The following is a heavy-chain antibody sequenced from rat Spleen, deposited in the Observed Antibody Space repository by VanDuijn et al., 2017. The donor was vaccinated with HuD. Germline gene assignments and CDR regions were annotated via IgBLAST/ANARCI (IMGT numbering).Heavy chain of an antibody. CDR3: ARHPPTEFVSFDY. J-gene: IGHJ2*01. V-gene: IGHV4-2*01. CDR1: GHSITSYY. Sequence: EVQLQESGPGLVKPSQSFSLTCSVTGHSITSYYWGWVRQAPGKGLQWIGEINKDSSIRNYSPSLKDKITISRDNAQNTLYLQMSKLGSEDTATYYCARHPPTEFVSFDYWGQGVMFTVSS. CDR2: INKDSSIR. D-gene: IGHD4-3*01.